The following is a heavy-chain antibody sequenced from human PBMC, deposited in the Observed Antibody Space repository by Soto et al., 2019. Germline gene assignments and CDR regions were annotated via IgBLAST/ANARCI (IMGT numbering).Heavy chain of an antibody. Sequence: EVQLVESGGGLVKPGGSLRLSCAASGFTFSNAWMSWVRQAPGKGLEWVGRIKSKTGGGTTDYAAPVKGRFTISRDDSKNTLYLQMNSLKTEDTAVYYCTTRYFDWLLPYDYWGQGTLVTVSS. CDR1: GFTFSNAW. D-gene: IGHD3-9*01. CDR2: IKSKTGGGTT. J-gene: IGHJ4*02. CDR3: TTRYFDWLLPYDY. V-gene: IGHV3-15*01.